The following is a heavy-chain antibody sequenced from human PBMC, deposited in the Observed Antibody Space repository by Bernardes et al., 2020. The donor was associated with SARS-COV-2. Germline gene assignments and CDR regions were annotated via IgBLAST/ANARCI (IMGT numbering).Heavy chain of an antibody. CDR2: IYYSGST. J-gene: IGHJ5*02. CDR1: GGSISRYY. Sequence: SETLSLTCTVSGGSISRYYWSWVRQPPGKGLEWIGNIYYSGSTNYNLSLKSRVTITVDTSENHFSLKLSSVTAADTAVYYCAKGGGRFSWFDPWGRGTLVTVSS. D-gene: IGHD3-16*01. V-gene: IGHV4-59*12. CDR3: AKGGGRFSWFDP.